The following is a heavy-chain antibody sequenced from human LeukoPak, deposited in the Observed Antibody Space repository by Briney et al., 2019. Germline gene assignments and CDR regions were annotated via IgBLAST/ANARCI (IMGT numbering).Heavy chain of an antibody. D-gene: IGHD3-9*01. CDR1: GFTFSSYA. V-gene: IGHV3-30-3*01. J-gene: IGHJ4*02. Sequence: GGSLRLSCAASGFTFSSYAMHWVRQAPGKGLEWVAVISYDGSTKYYADSVKGRFTISRDNSKNTLYLQINSLRPEDTAVYYCARGDILTGPYYFDYWGQGTLVTASS. CDR3: ARGDILTGPYYFDY. CDR2: ISYDGSTK.